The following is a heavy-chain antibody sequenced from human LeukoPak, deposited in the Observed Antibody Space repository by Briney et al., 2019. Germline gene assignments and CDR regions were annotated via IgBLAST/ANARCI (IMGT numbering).Heavy chain of an antibody. CDR2: IRYDGSNK. CDR3: ARDRGGAYDFWSGYYTGYFDY. D-gene: IGHD3-3*01. CDR1: GFTFSSYG. Sequence: PGGSLRLSCAASGFTFSSYGMHWVRQAPGKGLEWVTFIRYDGSNKYYTDSVKGRFTISRDNSYKTLYLQMNSLRAEDTAVYYCARDRGGAYDFWSGYYTGYFDYWGQGTLVPVSS. V-gene: IGHV3-30*02. J-gene: IGHJ4*02.